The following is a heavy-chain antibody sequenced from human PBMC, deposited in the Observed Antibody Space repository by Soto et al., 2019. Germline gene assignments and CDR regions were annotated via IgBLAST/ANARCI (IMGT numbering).Heavy chain of an antibody. CDR2: INHSGNN. CDR3: ARGGSNDWQVAFDI. D-gene: IGHD3-9*01. CDR1: GDSITIIYH. V-gene: IGHV4-34*01. Sequence: TSETRSLTCSVSGDSITIIYHCALIRQSPGKGLEWIGEINHSGNNNYSPSLKSRVTMSLDTSKNQFSLKLTSVTAADTAVYYCARGGSNDWQVAFDIWGQGTMVTVS. J-gene: IGHJ3*02.